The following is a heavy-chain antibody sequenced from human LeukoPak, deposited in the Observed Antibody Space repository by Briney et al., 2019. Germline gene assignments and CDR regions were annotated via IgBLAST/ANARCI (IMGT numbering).Heavy chain of an antibody. D-gene: IGHD2-15*01. V-gene: IGHV3-21*01. CDR3: ARDCRGSCDSGQTYFSYYYYGMDV. Sequence: PGGSLRLSCAASGFTFSSYNMNWVRQAPGKGLEWVSSISTSSSYIYYADSVKGRFTISRDNAKNSLFLQVNSLSAEDTAVYYYARDCRGSCDSGQTYFSYYYYGMDVWGQGTTVTVSS. J-gene: IGHJ6*02. CDR1: GFTFSSYN. CDR2: ISTSSSYI.